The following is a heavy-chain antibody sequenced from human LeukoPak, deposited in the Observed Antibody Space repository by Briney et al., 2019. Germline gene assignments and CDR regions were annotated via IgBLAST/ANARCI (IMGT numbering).Heavy chain of an antibody. CDR2: INPNSGGT. D-gene: IGHD3-22*01. V-gene: IGHV1-2*02. J-gene: IGHJ4*02. Sequence: GASVKVSCKASGYTFTGYYMHWVRQAPGQGLEWMGWINPNSGGTNYAQKFQGRVTMTRDTSISTAYMELSRLSSDDTAVYYCARDSLYYYDSSGYYSPHFDYWGQGTLVTVSS. CDR1: GYTFTGYY. CDR3: ARDSLYYYDSSGYYSPHFDY.